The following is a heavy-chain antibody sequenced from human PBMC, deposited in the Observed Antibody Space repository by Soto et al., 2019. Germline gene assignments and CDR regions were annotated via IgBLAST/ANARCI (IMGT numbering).Heavy chain of an antibody. CDR2: IGGRGNSA. CDR1: GFIFTNYA. J-gene: IGHJ3*01. CDR3: VREGRGSFDF. Sequence: GGSLRLSCAASGFIFTNYAMNWVRQAPGRGLEWVSVIGGRGNSAYYADSVQGRFTISRDNSKNTLSLQMSSLTADDTAIYYCVREGRGSFDFWGRGTMVTVSS. D-gene: IGHD5-12*01. V-gene: IGHV3-23*01.